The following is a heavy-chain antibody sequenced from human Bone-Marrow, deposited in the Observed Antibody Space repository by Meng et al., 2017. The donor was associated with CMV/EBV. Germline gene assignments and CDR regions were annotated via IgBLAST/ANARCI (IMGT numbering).Heavy chain of an antibody. J-gene: IGHJ6*02. CDR2: IYYSGST. V-gene: IGHV4-39*07. CDR1: GGSISSSSYY. CDR3: ARRSYYDFWSGYLGGYGMDV. Sequence: SETLSLTCTVSGGSISSSSYYWGWIRQPPGNGLEWIGSIYYSGSTYYNPSLKSRVTISVDTSKNQFSLKLSSVTAADTAVYYCARRSYYDFWSGYLGGYGMDVWGQGTTVTVSS. D-gene: IGHD3-3*01.